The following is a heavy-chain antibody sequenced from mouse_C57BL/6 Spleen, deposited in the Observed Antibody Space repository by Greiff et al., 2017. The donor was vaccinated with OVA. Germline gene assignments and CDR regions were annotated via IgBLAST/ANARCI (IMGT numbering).Heavy chain of an antibody. CDR3: ARRYDYDGDYAMDY. CDR2: IWSGGST. V-gene: IGHV2-2*01. CDR1: GFSLTSYG. Sequence: QVQLQQSGPGLVQPSQSLSITCTVSGFSLTSYGVHWVRQSPGKGLEWLGVIWSGGSTDYNAAFISRLGISKDNSKSQVFFKMNSLQADDTAIYYCARRYDYDGDYAMDYWGQGTSVTVSS. J-gene: IGHJ4*01. D-gene: IGHD2-4*01.